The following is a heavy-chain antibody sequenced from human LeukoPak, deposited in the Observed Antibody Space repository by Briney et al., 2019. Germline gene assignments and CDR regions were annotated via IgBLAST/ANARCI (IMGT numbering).Heavy chain of an antibody. D-gene: IGHD5-24*01. V-gene: IGHV1-69*05. CDR1: GGTFSSYA. J-gene: IGHJ4*02. CDR3: AREGGSNQALDY. CDR2: IIPIFGTA. Sequence: SVKVSCKASGGTFSSYAISWVRQAPGQGLEWMGRIIPIFGTANYAQKFQGRVTITTDESTSTAYMELSSLRSEDAAVYYCAREGGSNQALDYWGQGTLVTVSS.